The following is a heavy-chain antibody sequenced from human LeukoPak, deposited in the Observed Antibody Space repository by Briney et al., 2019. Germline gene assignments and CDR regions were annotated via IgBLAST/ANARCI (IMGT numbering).Heavy chain of an antibody. V-gene: IGHV1-18*01. CDR3: ARQYWAPNLLRYFDWFGYFDY. J-gene: IGHJ4*02. CDR2: ISAYNGNT. CDR1: GYTFTSYG. D-gene: IGHD3-9*01. Sequence: ASVKVSCKASGYTFTSYGISWVRQAPGQGLEWMGWISAYNGNTNYAQKLQGRVTMTTDTSTSTAYMELRSLRSDDTAVYYCARQYWAPNLLRYFDWFGYFDYWGQGTLVTVSS.